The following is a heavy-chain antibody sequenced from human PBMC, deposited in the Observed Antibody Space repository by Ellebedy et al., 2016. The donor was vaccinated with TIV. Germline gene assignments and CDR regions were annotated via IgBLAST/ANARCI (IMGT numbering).Heavy chain of an antibody. Sequence: MPSETLSLTCTVSGASISSYFWNWIRLPPGKGLEWIGYVYYTGSTNYNPSLKSRFTISVDTSQNQFSLKMSSVTAADTAVYYCAASESADSDYWGPGTLVTVSS. CDR3: AASESADSDY. CDR2: VYYTGST. D-gene: IGHD2-2*01. V-gene: IGHV4-59*01. CDR1: GASISSYF. J-gene: IGHJ4*02.